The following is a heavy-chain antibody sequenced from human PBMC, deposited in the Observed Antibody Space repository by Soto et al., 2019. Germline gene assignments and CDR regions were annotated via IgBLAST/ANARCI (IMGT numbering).Heavy chain of an antibody. CDR2: IKSDGSST. J-gene: IGHJ4*02. Sequence: EVQLVESGGGLVQPGGSLRLSCAASGFTFSSHWMHWVRQVPGKGLVWVSRIKSDGSSTAYADSVKGRFTISRDNAKNTLYLQMKSLRVEDTAIYYCARDRPEILNPTDHPMFDYWGQGNLVTVSS. D-gene: IGHD6-6*01. V-gene: IGHV3-74*01. CDR3: ARDRPEILNPTDHPMFDY. CDR1: GFTFSSHW.